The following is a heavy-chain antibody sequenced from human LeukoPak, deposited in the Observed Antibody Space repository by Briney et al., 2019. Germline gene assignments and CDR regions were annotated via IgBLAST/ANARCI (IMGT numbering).Heavy chain of an antibody. CDR3: ARPEAEQADAFDI. V-gene: IGHV4-59*01. J-gene: IGHJ3*02. CDR2: IYYSGST. Sequence: SETLSLTCTVSGGSISSYYWSWIRQPPGKGLEWIGYIYYSGSTNYNPSLKSRVTISVDTSKNQFSLKLSSVTAADTAVYYCARPEAEQADAFDIWGQGTMVTVSS. D-gene: IGHD1/OR15-1a*01. CDR1: GGSISSYY.